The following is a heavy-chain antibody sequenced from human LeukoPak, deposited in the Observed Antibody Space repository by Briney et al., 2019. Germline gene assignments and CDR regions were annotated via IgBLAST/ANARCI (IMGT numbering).Heavy chain of an antibody. CDR1: GFNFGDYG. Sequence: PGGSLRLSCTTSGFNFGDYGMSWFRQAPGKGLEWIGEINHSGSTNYNPSLKSRVTISVDTSKNQFSLKLSSVTAADTAVYYCARARWLQLKSFDYWGQGTLVTVSS. D-gene: IGHD5-24*01. J-gene: IGHJ4*02. CDR2: INHSGST. V-gene: IGHV4-34*01. CDR3: ARARWLQLKSFDY.